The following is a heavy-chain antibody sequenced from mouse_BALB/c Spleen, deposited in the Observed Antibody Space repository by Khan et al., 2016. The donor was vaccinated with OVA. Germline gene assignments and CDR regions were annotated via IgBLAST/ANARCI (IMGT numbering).Heavy chain of an antibody. V-gene: IGHV1-69*02. CDR3: TFDYDDALDY. J-gene: IGHJ4*01. Sequence: QVQLQQSGAELVRPGASVKLSCKASGYTFTSYWINWVKQRPGQGLEWIGNIYPSDSYTNYTQKFKDKATLTVDKSSSTAYMQLSSPTSEDSAVYYCTFDYDDALDYWGQGTSVTVSS. CDR1: GYTFTSYW. CDR2: IYPSDSYT. D-gene: IGHD2-4*01.